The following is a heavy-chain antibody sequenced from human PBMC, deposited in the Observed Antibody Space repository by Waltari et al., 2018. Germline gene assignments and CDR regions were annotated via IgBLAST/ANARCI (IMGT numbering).Heavy chain of an antibody. D-gene: IGHD2-21*01. Sequence: QVQLQESGPGLVKPSQTLSLTCTVSGGSLSRGGYYWSWIRQPPGKGLEWIGYIYYSGSTYYNPSLKSRVTISVDTSKNQFSLKLSSVTAADTAVYYCASTGPYCGGDCYYPYFDYWGQGTLVTVSS. CDR3: ASTGPYCGGDCYYPYFDY. J-gene: IGHJ4*02. V-gene: IGHV4-31*03. CDR1: GGSLSRGGYY. CDR2: IYYSGST.